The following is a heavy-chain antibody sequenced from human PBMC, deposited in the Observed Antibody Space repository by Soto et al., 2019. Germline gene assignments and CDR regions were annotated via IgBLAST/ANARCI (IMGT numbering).Heavy chain of an antibody. D-gene: IGHD2-2*01. J-gene: IGHJ6*02. Sequence: QVQLVQSGAEVKTPGASVRVSCKASGYTFTGYYIHWVREAPGQGLEWMGWINPQTGGTSYAQKFQGRVTLSRDTSINTAYLELSRLRFDDAAVYFCARERYQVISDGMDVGGQGTTVTVSS. CDR2: INPQTGGT. CDR1: GYTFTGYY. V-gene: IGHV1-2*02. CDR3: ARERYQVISDGMDV.